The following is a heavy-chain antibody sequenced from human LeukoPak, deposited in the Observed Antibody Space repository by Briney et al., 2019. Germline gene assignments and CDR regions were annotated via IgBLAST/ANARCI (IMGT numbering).Heavy chain of an antibody. V-gene: IGHV3-7*05. Sequence: GGSLRLSCAASGFSFSDSWMAWVRQTPGKGLQWVASIHQDAGEKQYLDSVRGRFTISRDNAKNSLYLQMNSLRVEDTAVYYCASSKDHYCHYWGQGTLVTVSS. CDR1: GFSFSDSW. J-gene: IGHJ4*02. CDR3: ASSKDHYCHY. CDR2: IHQDAGEK.